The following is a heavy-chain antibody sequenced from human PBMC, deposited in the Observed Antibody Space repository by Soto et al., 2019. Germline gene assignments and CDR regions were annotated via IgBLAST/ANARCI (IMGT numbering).Heavy chain of an antibody. CDR2: VSGSGGST. D-gene: IGHD6-19*01. CDR1: GFIFTIYA. CDR3: ANAAGWYHFDY. Sequence: GGSLRLSCAASGFIFTIYAMTWVRHAPGKGLEWVSTVSGSGGSTFYADSVKGRFTISRDNSKNTLYLQMNSLRAEDTAVYYCANAAGWYHFDYWGQGTLVTVSS. V-gene: IGHV3-23*01. J-gene: IGHJ4*02.